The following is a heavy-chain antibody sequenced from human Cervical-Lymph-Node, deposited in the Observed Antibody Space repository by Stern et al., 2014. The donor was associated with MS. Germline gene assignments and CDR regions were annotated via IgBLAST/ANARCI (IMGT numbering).Heavy chain of an antibody. J-gene: IGHJ4*02. Sequence: QVQLEQSGVEVKKPGASVKVSCKASGYTFSTYAITWVRQAPGQGLEWMGWISTYSGNTNYAQKFQDRVTMTSDTSTSTAYLEVTSLTSDDTAVYYCATGAAAGGAPWYFDYWGQGALITVSS. CDR3: ATGAAAGGAPWYFDY. V-gene: IGHV1-18*01. CDR1: GYTFSTYA. CDR2: ISTYSGNT. D-gene: IGHD6-13*01.